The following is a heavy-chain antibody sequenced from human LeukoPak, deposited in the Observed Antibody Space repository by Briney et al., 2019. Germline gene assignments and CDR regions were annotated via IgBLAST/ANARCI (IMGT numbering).Heavy chain of an antibody. Sequence: GGSLRLSCASSGFTFSDYYMSWIRQAPGKGLEWVGFIRSKAYGGTTEYAASVKGRFTISRDDSKSIAYLQMNSLKTEDTAVYYCTRVLYYDILTGPAPVYWGQGTLVTVSS. CDR1: GFTFSDYY. D-gene: IGHD3-9*01. CDR2: IRSKAYGGTT. CDR3: TRVLYYDILTGPAPVY. J-gene: IGHJ4*02. V-gene: IGHV3-49*03.